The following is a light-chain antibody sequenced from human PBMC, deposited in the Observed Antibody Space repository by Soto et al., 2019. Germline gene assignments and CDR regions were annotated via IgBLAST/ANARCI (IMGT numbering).Light chain of an antibody. J-gene: IGKJ5*01. V-gene: IGKV3-15*01. CDR2: RIS. CDR3: QQHDQWPLT. Sequence: IVLTQSPDTLSLSAGERATLSWRASQTVKNNLAWYHHKPGQPPRLLIYRISIRATGISDRVSASGPATDFTLTISSLKSEDLGVYYCQQHDQWPLTFGQGTRLEIK. CDR1: QTVKNN.